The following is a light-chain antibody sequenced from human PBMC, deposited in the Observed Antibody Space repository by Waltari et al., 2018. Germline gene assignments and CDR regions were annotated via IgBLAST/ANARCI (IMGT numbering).Light chain of an antibody. J-gene: IGLJ3*02. CDR1: IYNIGINT. V-gene: IGLV1-44*01. CDR2: STT. CDR3: GAWDDGVKEWV. Sequence: QSVLTQPPSASGTPGRRVPIPCSGTIYNIGINTVNWYQQFPGPAPKLLIFSTTPRPSGVPDRFSASKSGTSASLAINGLQAADEADYYCGAWDDGVKEWVFGGGTKLTVL.